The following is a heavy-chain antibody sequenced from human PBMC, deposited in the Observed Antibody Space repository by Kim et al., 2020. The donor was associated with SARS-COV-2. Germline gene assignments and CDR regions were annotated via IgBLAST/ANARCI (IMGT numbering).Heavy chain of an antibody. D-gene: IGHD6-6*01. CDR2: IYYSGST. CDR3: ARGRQYSRFDY. Sequence: SETLSLTCTVSGGSISSYYWSWIRQPPGKGLEWIGYIYYSGSTNYNPSLKSRVTISVDTSKNQFSLKLSSVTAADTAVYYCARGRQYSRFDYWGQGTLVTVSS. V-gene: IGHV4-59*13. J-gene: IGHJ4*02. CDR1: GGSISSYY.